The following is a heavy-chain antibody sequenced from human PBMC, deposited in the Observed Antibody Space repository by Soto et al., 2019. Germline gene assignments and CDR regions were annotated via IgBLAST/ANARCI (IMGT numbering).Heavy chain of an antibody. CDR1: GFTVIRDY. Sequence: EPLVETGGGLIQPGGSLRLSCAVSGFTVIRDYMNWVRQAPGKGLEWVSVIYSGGTTYHADSVKGRFTISRDNSGNTLFLQMNSLRAEDTAMYYCARSTEWNAFDLWGQGTMVTVSS. CDR3: ARSTEWNAFDL. J-gene: IGHJ3*01. V-gene: IGHV3-53*02. CDR2: IYSGGTT. D-gene: IGHD3-3*01.